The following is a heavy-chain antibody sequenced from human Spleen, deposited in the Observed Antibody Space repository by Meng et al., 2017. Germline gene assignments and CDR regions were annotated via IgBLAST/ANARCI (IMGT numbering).Heavy chain of an antibody. Sequence: QVQLVQSGAEVKKAGASVKVSCKASGYTFTSYYMHWVRQAPGQGLEWMGIINPSGGSTSYAQKFQGRVTMTRDTSTSTVYMELSSLRSEDTAVYYCARDYFSATWYARGFYWGQGTLVTVSS. CDR3: ARDYFSATWYARGFY. V-gene: IGHV1-46*01. CDR2: INPSGGST. CDR1: GYTFTSYY. J-gene: IGHJ4*02. D-gene: IGHD6-13*01.